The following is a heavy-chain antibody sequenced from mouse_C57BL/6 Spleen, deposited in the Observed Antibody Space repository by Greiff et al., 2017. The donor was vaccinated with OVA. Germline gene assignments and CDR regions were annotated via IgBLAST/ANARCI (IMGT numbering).Heavy chain of an antibody. Sequence: DVHLVESGGGLVQPGGSLKLSCAASGFTFSDYGMAWVRQAPRKGPEWVAFISNLAYSIYYADTVTGRFTISRENAKNTLYLEMSSLRSEDTAMYYCARHYGGYFDVWGTGTTVTVSS. CDR3: ARHYGGYFDV. D-gene: IGHD1-1*02. CDR2: ISNLAYSI. V-gene: IGHV5-15*01. CDR1: GFTFSDYG. J-gene: IGHJ1*03.